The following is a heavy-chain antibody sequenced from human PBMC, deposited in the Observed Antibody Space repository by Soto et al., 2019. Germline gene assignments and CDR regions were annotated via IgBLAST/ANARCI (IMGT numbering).Heavy chain of an antibody. CDR3: ARDMTRTVVPYFDF. CDR2: IIPISGAA. J-gene: IGHJ4*02. V-gene: IGHV1-69*06. CDR1: GGTFSNYV. D-gene: IGHD1-7*01. Sequence: SVKVSCKASGGTFSNYVVNWVRQAPGQGLEWMGRIIPISGAANYAQKFQGRVTITADKSTSTPYMELSSLRSEDTAVYYCARDMTRTVVPYFDFWGQGTLVTVSS.